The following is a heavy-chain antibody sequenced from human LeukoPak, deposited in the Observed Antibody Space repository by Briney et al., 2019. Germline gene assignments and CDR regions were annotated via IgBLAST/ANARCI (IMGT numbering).Heavy chain of an antibody. Sequence: PGGSLRLSCAASGFTFSTYSMSWVRQAAGKGLAWVSSISSSGSHIYYADSVKGRFTISRDNAKNSLFLQMNSLRAEDTAVYYCAKGDGGRDGYNSAPYYFDYWGQGTLVSVSS. J-gene: IGHJ4*02. CDR2: ISSSGSHI. V-gene: IGHV3-21*01. CDR1: GFTFSTYS. D-gene: IGHD5-24*01. CDR3: AKGDGGRDGYNSAPYYFDY.